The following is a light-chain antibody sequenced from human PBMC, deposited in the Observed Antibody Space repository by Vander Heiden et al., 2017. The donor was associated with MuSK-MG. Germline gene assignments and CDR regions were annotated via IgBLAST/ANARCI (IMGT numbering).Light chain of an antibody. V-gene: IGLV1-40*01. CDR3: QSYDSSLSVWV. CDR1: SSNIGAGYD. Sequence: QSVLTQPPSVSGAPGQRVTISCTGSSSNIGAGYDVHWYQQLPGTAPNLLIYGNSNRPSGVPDRFSGSKSGTSASLAITGLQAEDEADYYCQSYDSSLSVWVFGGGTKLTVL. CDR2: GNS. J-gene: IGLJ3*02.